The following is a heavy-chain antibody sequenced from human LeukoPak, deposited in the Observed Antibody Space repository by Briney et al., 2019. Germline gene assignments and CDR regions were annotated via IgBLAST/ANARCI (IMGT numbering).Heavy chain of an antibody. CDR3: ARYYGSGSFDLIYYFDY. D-gene: IGHD3-10*01. J-gene: IGHJ4*02. V-gene: IGHV4-34*01. Sequence: SETLSLTCAVYGGSFNGYYWSWIRQPPGKGLEWIGEINHSGSTNYNPSLKSRVTISVDTSKNQFSLKLSSVTAADTAVYYCARYYGSGSFDLIYYFDYWGQGTLVTVSS. CDR2: INHSGST. CDR1: GGSFNGYY.